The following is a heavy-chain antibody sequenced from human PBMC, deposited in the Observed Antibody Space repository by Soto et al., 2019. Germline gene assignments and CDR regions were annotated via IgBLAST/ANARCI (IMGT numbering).Heavy chain of an antibody. V-gene: IGHV3-23*01. CDR2: ISGSGGST. D-gene: IGHD1-26*01. CDR1: GFTFSSYA. CDR3: ASRELLVNAFDI. J-gene: IGHJ3*02. Sequence: EVQLLESGGGLVQPGGSLRLSCAASGFTFSSYAMSWVRQAPGKGLEWVSAISGSGGSTYYADSVKGRFTISRDNSKNTLYLQMNSLRAEYTAVYYCASRELLVNAFDIWCQGTMVTVSS.